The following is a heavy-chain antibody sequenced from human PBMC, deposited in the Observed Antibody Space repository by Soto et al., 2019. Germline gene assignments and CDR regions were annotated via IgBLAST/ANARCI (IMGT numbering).Heavy chain of an antibody. J-gene: IGHJ4*02. Sequence: SETLSLTCAVSGGSISSSNWWSWVRQPPGKGLEWIGEIYHSGSTNYNPSLKSRVTISVDKSKNQFSLKLSSVTAADTAVYYCARTVYGDYVWYFDYWGQGTLVTVSS. CDR1: GGSISSSNW. CDR2: IYHSGST. V-gene: IGHV4-4*02. CDR3: ARTVYGDYVWYFDY. D-gene: IGHD4-17*01.